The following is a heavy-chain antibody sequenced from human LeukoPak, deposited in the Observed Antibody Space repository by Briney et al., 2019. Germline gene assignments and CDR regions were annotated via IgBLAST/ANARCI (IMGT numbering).Heavy chain of an antibody. V-gene: IGHV3-11*04. CDR2: ISSSGRLM. CDR3: ARVFGVVDAY. CDR1: GFTFSEYY. Sequence: GGSLRLSCAASGFTFSEYYINWIRQAPGKGLEWVSHISSSGRLMQYADSVRGRFTITRDNAKNSLYLQMNSLRAEDTAVYYCARVFGVVDAYWGQGTLVTVSS. D-gene: IGHD3-3*01. J-gene: IGHJ4*02.